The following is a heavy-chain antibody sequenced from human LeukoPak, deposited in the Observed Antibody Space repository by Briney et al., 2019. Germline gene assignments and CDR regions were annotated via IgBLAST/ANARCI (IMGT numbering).Heavy chain of an antibody. V-gene: IGHV5-10-1*01. J-gene: IGHJ4*02. CDR1: GYSFTTYW. CDR2: IDPSDSYT. CDR3: ARRVGATDYFDY. D-gene: IGHD1-26*01. Sequence: GESLKISCKGSGYSFTTYWIGWVRQMPGKGLEWMGRIDPSDSYTNYSPSFQGHVTISADTSISTAYLQWSSLEASDTAMYYCARRVGATDYFDYWGQGTLVTVSS.